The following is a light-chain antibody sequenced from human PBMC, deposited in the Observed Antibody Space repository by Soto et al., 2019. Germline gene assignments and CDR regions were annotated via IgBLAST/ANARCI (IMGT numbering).Light chain of an antibody. CDR2: GAS. V-gene: IGKV3-20*01. J-gene: IGKJ1*01. CDR3: QQYGSSPWT. Sequence: EIVLTQSPGTLSLSPGERATLSCRASQSVRSSYLAWYQQKPGQAPRLLIYGASSRATGIPDRFSGSGSGTDFTLTISRLEPEDFALYYCQQYGSSPWTFGQGTKVXXK. CDR1: QSVRSSY.